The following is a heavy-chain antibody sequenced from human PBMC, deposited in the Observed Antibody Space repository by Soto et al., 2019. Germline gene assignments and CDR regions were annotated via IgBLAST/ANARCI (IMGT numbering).Heavy chain of an antibody. CDR3: ARMTTVTTPYYYYYYGMDV. D-gene: IGHD4-17*01. V-gene: IGHV3-13*01. J-gene: IGHJ6*02. CDR1: GFTFSSYD. CDR2: IGTAGDT. Sequence: EVQLVESGGGWLQPGGSLRLSCAASGFTFSSYDMHWVRQSTGKGLEWVSAIGTAGDTDYPGSVKGRFTISRENAKNSLYLQMNSLRAGDTAVYYCARMTTVTTPYYYYYYGMDVWGQGTTVTVSS.